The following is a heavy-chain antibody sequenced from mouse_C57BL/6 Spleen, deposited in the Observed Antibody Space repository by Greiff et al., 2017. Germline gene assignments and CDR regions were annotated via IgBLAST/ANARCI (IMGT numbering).Heavy chain of an antibody. CDR1: GYAFSSYW. CDR3: ARGDYGSSSFDY. V-gene: IGHV1-80*01. CDR2: IYPGDGGT. Sequence: QVQLQQSGAELVKPGASVTISCKASGYAFSSYWMNWVKQRPGKGLEWIGQIYPGDGGTTYNRKFKGKATLTAAKSSSTAYMQRSSLTSEDSAVYFCARGDYGSSSFDYWGQGTTLTVSS. J-gene: IGHJ2*01. D-gene: IGHD1-1*01.